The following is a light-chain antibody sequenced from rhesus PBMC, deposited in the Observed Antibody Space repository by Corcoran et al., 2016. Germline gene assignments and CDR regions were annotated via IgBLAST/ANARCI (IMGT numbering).Light chain of an antibody. Sequence: ETVMMQSPATLSLSPGERATLSCRASQSVGSTLAWYQQKPGQAPWLLIYYASRRATGIPDRFSGSGAGTWLAFTISSLEPEDVGVYYCQKYNDWPRTFGQGTKVEIK. CDR1: QSVGST. J-gene: IGKJ1*01. V-gene: IGKV3-42*02. CDR3: QKYNDWPRT. CDR2: YAS.